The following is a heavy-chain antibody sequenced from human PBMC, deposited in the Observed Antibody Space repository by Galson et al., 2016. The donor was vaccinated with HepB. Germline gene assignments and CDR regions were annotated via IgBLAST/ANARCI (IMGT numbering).Heavy chain of an antibody. Sequence: SLRLSCAASGFTFSSYAMHWVRQAPGKGLEWVAVISYDGGDKYYADSVKGRFTISRDNSKNTLYLQMNSLRADDTAVYYCARVLGGPETAVAGRGHWLDPWGQGILVTVSS. CDR3: ARVLGGPETAVAGRGHWLDP. V-gene: IGHV3-30*04. CDR2: ISYDGGDK. CDR1: GFTFSSYA. D-gene: IGHD6-19*01. J-gene: IGHJ5*02.